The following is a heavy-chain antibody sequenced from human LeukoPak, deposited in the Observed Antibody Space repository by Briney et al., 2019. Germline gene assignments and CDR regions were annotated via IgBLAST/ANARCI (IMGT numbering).Heavy chain of an antibody. Sequence: PSETLSLTCTVSGGSISSYYWSWIRQPAGKGLEWIGRIYTSGSTNYNPSLKSRVTMSVDTSKNQFSLKLSSVTAADTAVYYCARATGGWYGSPSRGYPVYYFDYWGQGTLVTVSS. V-gene: IGHV4-4*07. J-gene: IGHJ4*02. CDR3: ARATGGWYGSPSRGYPVYYFDY. CDR2: IYTSGST. D-gene: IGHD6-19*01. CDR1: GGSISSYY.